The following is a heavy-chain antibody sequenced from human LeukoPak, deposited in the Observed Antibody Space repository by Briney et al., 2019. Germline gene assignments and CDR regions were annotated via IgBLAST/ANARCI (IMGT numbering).Heavy chain of an antibody. CDR3: ARGEHYYDSSGSPDY. D-gene: IGHD3-22*01. J-gene: IGHJ4*02. Sequence: GGSLRLSCAASGFTFSSYAMHWVRQAPGKGLEWVAVISYDGSNKYYADSVKGRFTISRDNSKNTLHLQMNSLRVEDTAVYYCARGEHYYDSSGSPDYWGQGTLVTVSS. CDR1: GFTFSSYA. V-gene: IGHV3-30*04. CDR2: ISYDGSNK.